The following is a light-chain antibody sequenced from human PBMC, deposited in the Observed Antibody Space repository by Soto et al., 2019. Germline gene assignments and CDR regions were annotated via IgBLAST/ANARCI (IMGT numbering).Light chain of an antibody. CDR3: QQSSSTPPFT. CDR1: QSISSY. Sequence: DIQMTQSPSSLSASVGDRVTITCRASQSISSYLNWYQQKPGKAPKLLIYAASSLQSGVPSRFSGSGYGTDFTLTISSLQPEDFATYSCQQSSSTPPFTFGPGTKVDIK. V-gene: IGKV1-39*01. J-gene: IGKJ3*01. CDR2: AAS.